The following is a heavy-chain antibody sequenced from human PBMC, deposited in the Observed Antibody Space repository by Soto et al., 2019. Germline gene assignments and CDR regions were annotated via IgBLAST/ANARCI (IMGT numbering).Heavy chain of an antibody. CDR1: GFTFSNHA. Sequence: QVQLVESGGGVIQPGTSLRLSCTTSGFTFSNHATHWVRQAPGKGLEWVAQIWYDGSNKYYADSVKGRFTISGDNSRNMVYVQMNSLRVEGTAVYYCARDGQQLAPYALDVWGQGTSVTVSS. CDR2: IWYDGSNK. J-gene: IGHJ6*02. D-gene: IGHD6-13*01. CDR3: ARDGQQLAPYALDV. V-gene: IGHV3-33*01.